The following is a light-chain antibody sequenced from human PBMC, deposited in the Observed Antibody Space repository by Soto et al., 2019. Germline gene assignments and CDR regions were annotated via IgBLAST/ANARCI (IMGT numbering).Light chain of an antibody. CDR1: QSISSF. Sequence: DIQMTQSPSSLSASVGDRVTITSRASQSISSFLNWYQQKPGKAPQLLIYDASSLQSGVPSRFSGSGSGRDFTLTISSLQREDFATYYCQQSHSTPRTFGQGTNLEI. CDR3: QQSHSTPRT. J-gene: IGKJ2*01. V-gene: IGKV1-39*01. CDR2: DAS.